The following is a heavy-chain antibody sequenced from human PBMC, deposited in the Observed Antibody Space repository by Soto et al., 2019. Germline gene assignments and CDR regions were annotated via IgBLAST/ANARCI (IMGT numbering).Heavy chain of an antibody. CDR3: ARDDDYPDNGFDY. Sequence: QVPLVESGGGVVQPGSSLRLLCAASGFTFSEYGMHWVRQAPGKGLEWLAVIVRVGTEQYYADSVKGRFTISRDNSKNTLYLQMNSLRVDDTAVYYCARDDDYPDNGFDYWGQGTLLTVSS. CDR1: GFTFSEYG. D-gene: IGHD4-17*01. CDR2: IVRVGTEQ. J-gene: IGHJ4*02. V-gene: IGHV3-33*01.